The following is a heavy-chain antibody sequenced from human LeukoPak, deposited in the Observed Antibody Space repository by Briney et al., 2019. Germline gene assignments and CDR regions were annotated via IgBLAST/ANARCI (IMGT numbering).Heavy chain of an antibody. Sequence: GASVKVSCKASGYTLTSYGISWVRQAPGHGLERMGWISAYNGNTNYAQKLQGRVTMTTDTSTSTAYMELRSLRSDDTAVYYCARDCSSTSCSLPGDWFDPWGQGTLVTVSS. CDR1: GYTLTSYG. CDR3: ARDCSSTSCSLPGDWFDP. J-gene: IGHJ5*02. V-gene: IGHV1-18*01. CDR2: ISAYNGNT. D-gene: IGHD2-2*01.